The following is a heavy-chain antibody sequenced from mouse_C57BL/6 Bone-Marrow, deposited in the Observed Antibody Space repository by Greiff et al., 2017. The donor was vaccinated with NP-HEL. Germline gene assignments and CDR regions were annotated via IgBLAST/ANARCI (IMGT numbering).Heavy chain of an antibody. CDR1: GYSITSGYY. J-gene: IGHJ4*01. Sequence: EVKLQESGPGLVKPSQSLSLTCSVTGYSITSGYYWNWIRQFPGNKLEWMGYISYDGSNNYNPSLKNRISITRDTSKNQFFLKLNSVTTEDTATXYCARDRVIYYGPHYAMDYWGQGTSVTVSS. CDR2: ISYDGSN. CDR3: ARDRVIYYGPHYAMDY. D-gene: IGHD2-1*01. V-gene: IGHV3-6*01.